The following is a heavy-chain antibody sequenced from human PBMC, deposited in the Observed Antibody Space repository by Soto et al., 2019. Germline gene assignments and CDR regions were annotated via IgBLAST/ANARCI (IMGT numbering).Heavy chain of an antibody. CDR3: TRDSNGYDLGY. CDR2: SRNKANSYTT. V-gene: IGHV3-72*01. CDR1: GFTFSDHY. J-gene: IGHJ4*02. Sequence: EVQLVESGGGLVQPGESLRLSCAASGFTFSDHYMDWVRQAPGKGLEWVGRSRNKANSYTTEYAASVKGRFTISRDDSKNSLYLQMNSLKIEDTAVYSCTRDSNGYDLGYWGQGTLVTVSS. D-gene: IGHD5-12*01.